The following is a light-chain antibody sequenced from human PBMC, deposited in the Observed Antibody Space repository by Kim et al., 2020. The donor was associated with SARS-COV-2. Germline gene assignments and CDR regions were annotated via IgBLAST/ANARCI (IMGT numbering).Light chain of an antibody. Sequence: DIQMTQSPSSLSASVGDRVTISCWASQGITDSLAWFQQKPGKAPQSLIYAASSLQSGVPSKFSGSGSGTDFTLTISSLQPEDFATYYCQQYKYYPFTFGGGTKVDIK. CDR3: QQYKYYPFT. J-gene: IGKJ4*01. V-gene: IGKV1-16*02. CDR1: QGITDS. CDR2: AAS.